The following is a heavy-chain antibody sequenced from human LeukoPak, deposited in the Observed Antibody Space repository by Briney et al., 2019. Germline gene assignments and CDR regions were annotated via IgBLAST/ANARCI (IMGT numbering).Heavy chain of an antibody. D-gene: IGHD3-3*01. Sequence: SETLSLTCTVSGGSITSYYWSWIRQPAGKGLKWIGRIHTSGSTNYNPSLKSRVTISVDTSKNQFSLKLSSVTAADTAVYYCARVGDFCSGLTHYYYYYMDVWGKGTTVTVSS. CDR1: GGSITSYY. J-gene: IGHJ6*03. CDR3: ARVGDFCSGLTHYYYYYMDV. CDR2: IHTSGST. V-gene: IGHV4-4*07.